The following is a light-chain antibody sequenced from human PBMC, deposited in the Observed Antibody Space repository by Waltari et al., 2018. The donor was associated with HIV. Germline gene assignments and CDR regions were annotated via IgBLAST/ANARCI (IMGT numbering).Light chain of an antibody. V-gene: IGLV7-43*01. J-gene: IGLJ2*01. CDR1: TCPLGSGPY. Sequence: QTVLTQEPSMTVSPGGTVTLTCGSATCPLGSGPYVNWFQQKPLQPPRPWIYSSTRRHPVTPERVSACLVGDRAALTLSNVRPDDQGDYYCMLFFRTSYLFGGGTRVTVL. CDR3: MLFFRTSYL. CDR2: SST.